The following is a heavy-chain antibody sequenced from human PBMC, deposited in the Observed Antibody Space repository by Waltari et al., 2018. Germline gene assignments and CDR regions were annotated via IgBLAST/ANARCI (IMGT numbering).Heavy chain of an antibody. Sequence: QVQLVQSGAEVKKPGASVKVSCKASGYTFTGYYMHWVRQAPGQGLEWMGRINPNSGGTNYAQKFQGRVTMTRDTSISTAYMELSRLRSDDTAVYYWARTHTPYYYDSSGYYDNWFDPWGQGTLVTVSS. CDR2: INPNSGGT. CDR3: ARTHTPYYYDSSGYYDNWFDP. CDR1: GYTFTGYY. V-gene: IGHV1-2*06. D-gene: IGHD3-22*01. J-gene: IGHJ5*02.